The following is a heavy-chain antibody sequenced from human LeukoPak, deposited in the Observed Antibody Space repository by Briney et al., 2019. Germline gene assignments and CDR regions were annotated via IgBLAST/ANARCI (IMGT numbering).Heavy chain of an antibody. Sequence: PSETLSLTCAVYGGSFSGHYWSWIRQPPGEGLEWIGEINHSGSTNYNPSLKSRVTISVDTSKNQFSLKLSSVTAADTAVYYCARGPRYCSSTSCYGWFDPWGQGTLVTVSS. D-gene: IGHD2-2*01. CDR1: GGSFSGHY. CDR2: INHSGST. V-gene: IGHV4-34*01. CDR3: ARGPRYCSSTSCYGWFDP. J-gene: IGHJ5*02.